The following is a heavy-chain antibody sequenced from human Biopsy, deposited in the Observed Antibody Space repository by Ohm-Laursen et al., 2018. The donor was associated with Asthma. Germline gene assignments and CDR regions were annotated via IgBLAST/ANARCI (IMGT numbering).Heavy chain of an antibody. V-gene: IGHV1-69*13. CDR2: IMTVFGTT. J-gene: IGHJ6*02. D-gene: IGHD6-19*01. Sequence: SVKVSCKAPGGTFSNFAISWGRQAPGQGLEWLGGIMTVFGTTNYAQKFQGRATITADESTSTAYMEVTSLRSEDTAIYYCARCQVGYSSGWSLLLKKIYYSGMDVWGQGTAVTVSS. CDR1: GGTFSNFA. CDR3: ARCQVGYSSGWSLLLKKIYYSGMDV.